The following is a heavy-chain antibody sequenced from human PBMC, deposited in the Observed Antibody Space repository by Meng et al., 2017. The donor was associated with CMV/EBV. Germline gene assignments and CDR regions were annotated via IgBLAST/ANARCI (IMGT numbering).Heavy chain of an antibody. CDR1: SFTFRSPW. V-gene: IGHV3-15*01. J-gene: IGHJ4*02. Sequence: AAPSFTFRSPWMLWVRQAPGKWLEWVGRIKSKTNGGTTYYAAPVKGRFTISRDDSKNTLYLQMNSLKAEDTAVYYCTSPEWDGGADYWGQGTLVTVSS. CDR2: IKSKTNGGTT. D-gene: IGHD1-26*01. CDR3: TSPEWDGGADY.